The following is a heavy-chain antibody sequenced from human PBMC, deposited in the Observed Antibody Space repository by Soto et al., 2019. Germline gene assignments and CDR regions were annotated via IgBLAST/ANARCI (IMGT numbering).Heavy chain of an antibody. CDR3: ATLYYDVDNPEAFDI. CDR1: GYTFTDYY. J-gene: IGHJ3*02. CDR2: INPDSGGT. Sequence: ASVKVSCKASGYTFTDYYMHWVRQAPGQGLEWMGWINPDSGGTNYAQKFQGRVTITRDTSISTGYLQLSRLRSDDTAVYYCATLYYDVDNPEAFDIWGQGTTVTVSS. V-gene: IGHV1-2*02. D-gene: IGHD3-10*02.